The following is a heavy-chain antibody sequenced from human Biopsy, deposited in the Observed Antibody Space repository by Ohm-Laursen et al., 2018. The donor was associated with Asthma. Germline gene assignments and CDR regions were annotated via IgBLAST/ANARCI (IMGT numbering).Heavy chain of an antibody. CDR2: ISVYNGNT. V-gene: IGHV1-18*01. D-gene: IGHD3-10*01. CDR1: GYTFNSAG. J-gene: IGHJ6*02. CDR3: ARAVDYSHYYGIDV. Sequence: SVKVSCKTSGYTFNSAGITWVRQAPGQGLEWMGWISVYNGNTKLAQKLRDRVTMITDTSTSTAYMELRSLRSDDTAVYFCARAVDYSHYYGIDVWGQGTTVTVS.